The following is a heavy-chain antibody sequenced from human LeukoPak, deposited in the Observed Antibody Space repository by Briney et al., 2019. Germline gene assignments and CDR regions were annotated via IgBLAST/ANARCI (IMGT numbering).Heavy chain of an antibody. D-gene: IGHD6-19*01. V-gene: IGHV3-23*01. Sequence: GGSLRLSCAASGFTFSSYAMSWVRQAPGKGLEWVSAISGSGGSTYYADSVKGRFTISRDNSKNTLYLQMNGLRAEDTAVYYCAKNGPIAVAGPYHDAFDIWGQGTMVTVSS. CDR3: AKNGPIAVAGPYHDAFDI. CDR1: GFTFSSYA. CDR2: ISGSGGST. J-gene: IGHJ3*02.